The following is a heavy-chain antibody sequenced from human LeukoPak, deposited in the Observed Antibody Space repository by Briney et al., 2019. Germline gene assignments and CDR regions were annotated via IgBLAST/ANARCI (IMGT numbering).Heavy chain of an antibody. CDR1: GFTFSGYG. CDR2: IWYDGSNK. Sequence: LAGGSPRLSCAASGFTFSGYGMHWVRQAPGKGLEWVAVIWYDGSNKYYADSVKGRFTIARDNSKYTLYLQMNSLRAEDTAVYYCARAVCDSSAYCLFDYWGQGTLVTVSS. V-gene: IGHV3-33*01. CDR3: ARAVCDSSAYCLFDY. D-gene: IGHD3-22*01. J-gene: IGHJ4*02.